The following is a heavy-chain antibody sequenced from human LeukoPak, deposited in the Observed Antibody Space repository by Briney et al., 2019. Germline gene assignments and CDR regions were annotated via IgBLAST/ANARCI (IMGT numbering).Heavy chain of an antibody. CDR2: MSPNNGDT. Sequence: ASVKVSCKASGYTFTSYDINWVRQATGQGLEWMGWMSPNNGDTAYAQKFQGRVAMTRNTSINTAYMELSSLRSEDTAVYYCARGRIAAPYYFDYWGQGTLVTVSS. D-gene: IGHD6-6*01. V-gene: IGHV1-8*01. CDR1: GYTFTSYD. J-gene: IGHJ4*02. CDR3: ARGRIAAPYYFDY.